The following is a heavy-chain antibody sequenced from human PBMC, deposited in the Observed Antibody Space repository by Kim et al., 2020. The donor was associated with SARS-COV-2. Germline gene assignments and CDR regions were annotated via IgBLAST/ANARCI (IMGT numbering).Heavy chain of an antibody. CDR2: IYHSGST. D-gene: IGHD5-12*01. Sequence: SETLSLTCAVSGGSISSSNWWSWVRQPPGKGLEWIGEIYHSGSTNYNPSLKSRVTISVDKSKNQFSLKLSSVTAADTAVYYCARALDIVATILGLGYYYGMDVWGQGTTVTVSS. CDR1: GGSISSSNW. J-gene: IGHJ6*02. CDR3: ARALDIVATILGLGYYYGMDV. V-gene: IGHV4-4*02.